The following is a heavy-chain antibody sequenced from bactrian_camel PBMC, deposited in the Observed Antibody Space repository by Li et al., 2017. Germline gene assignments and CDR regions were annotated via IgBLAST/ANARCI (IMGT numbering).Heavy chain of an antibody. CDR3: VREGLVHVYNW. CDR2: ISTGGGST. V-gene: IGHV3S40*01. CDR1: GFTFSNYR. D-gene: IGHD6*01. Sequence: VQLVESGGGLVRPGGSLRLSCAASGFTFSNYRMSWVRQAPGKGLEWVSAISTGGGSTYYVDSVKGRFTISRDNAKNTLYLQMNSLKPEDTAVYYCVREGLVHVYNWWGQGTQVTVS. J-gene: IGHJ4*01.